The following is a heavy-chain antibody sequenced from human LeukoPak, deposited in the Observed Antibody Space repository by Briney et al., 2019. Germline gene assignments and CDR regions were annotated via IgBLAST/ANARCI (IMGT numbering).Heavy chain of an antibody. D-gene: IGHD6-19*01. V-gene: IGHV5-51*01. CDR2: IYPVDSDT. CDR1: GYNFTSFW. Sequence: GESLKISCKGSGYNFTSFWIGWVRQMPGKGLEWMGIIYPVDSDTRYSPSFQGQVTISADKSISTAYLQWSSLKASDTAMYYCARRKGIAVAGDAFDSWGQGTMVTVSS. CDR3: ARRKGIAVAGDAFDS. J-gene: IGHJ3*02.